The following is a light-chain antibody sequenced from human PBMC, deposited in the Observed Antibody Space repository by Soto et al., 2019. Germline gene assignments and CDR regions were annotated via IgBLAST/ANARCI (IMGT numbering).Light chain of an antibody. J-gene: IGKJ1*01. CDR3: QHYNSYTWT. Sequence: DIQMTQSPSTLSASVGDRVTITCRASQSISSWLAWYQQKPGEAPKLLIYKASSLESGVPSRFSGSGSGTEFTLTISSLQPDDSATYYCQHYNSYTWTFGLGTKVDIK. CDR1: QSISSW. V-gene: IGKV1-5*03. CDR2: KAS.